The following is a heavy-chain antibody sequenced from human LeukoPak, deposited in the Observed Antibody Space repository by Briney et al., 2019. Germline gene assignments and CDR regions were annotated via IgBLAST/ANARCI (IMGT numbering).Heavy chain of an antibody. Sequence: GRSLRLSCAASRFTFRNYGMHWVRQAPGKGLEWVAVIWYDGSNKYYADSVQGRFTISRDNAKNTLFLQMNSLRAEDTAVYYCARDWDDYGDWGTSWGYWGQGTLVTVSS. CDR2: IWYDGSNK. CDR1: RFTFRNYG. D-gene: IGHD4-17*01. V-gene: IGHV3-33*01. CDR3: ARDWDDYGDWGTSWGY. J-gene: IGHJ4*02.